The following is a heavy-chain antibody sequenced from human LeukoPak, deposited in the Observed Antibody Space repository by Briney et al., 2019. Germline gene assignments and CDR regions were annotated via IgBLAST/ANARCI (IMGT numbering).Heavy chain of an antibody. CDR3: ARGRLIWFGEVLTNLYYYCGIDV. V-gene: IGHV4-34*01. Sequence: SETLSLTCAVYGGSFSGYYWSWIRQPPGKGLEWIGEINHSGSTNYNPYLKSRVTISVDTSKNQFSMKLSSVTAADTAVYYCARGRLIWFGEVLTNLYYYCGIDVWGQGTMVTVSS. D-gene: IGHD3-10*01. CDR1: GGSFSGYY. CDR2: INHSGST. J-gene: IGHJ6*02.